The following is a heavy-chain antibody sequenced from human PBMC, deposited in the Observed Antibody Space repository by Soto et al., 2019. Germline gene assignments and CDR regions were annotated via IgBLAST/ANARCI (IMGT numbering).Heavy chain of an antibody. CDR3: AREHCTNGVCYRDGGPLGGMDV. Sequence: EVQLVESGGGLVKPGGSLRLSCAASGFTFSSYSMNWVRQAPGKGLEWVSSISSSSSYIYYADSVKGRFTISRDNAKNSLYLQMSSLRAEDTAVYYCAREHCTNGVCYRDGGPLGGMDVWGQGTTVTVSS. J-gene: IGHJ6*02. CDR1: GFTFSSYS. CDR2: ISSSSSYI. D-gene: IGHD2-8*01. V-gene: IGHV3-21*01.